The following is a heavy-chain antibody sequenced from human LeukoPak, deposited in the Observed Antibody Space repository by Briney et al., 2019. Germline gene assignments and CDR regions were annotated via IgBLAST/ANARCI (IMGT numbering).Heavy chain of an antibody. V-gene: IGHV3-23*01. D-gene: IGHD6-13*01. CDR2: ISGSGGST. J-gene: IGHJ6*02. Sequence: GASLRLSCAASGFTFSSYAMSWVRQAPGKGLEWVSAISGSGGSTYYADSVKGRLTISRDNSKNTLYLQMNSLRAEDTAVYYYAKVALAAAEDYYYGMDVWGQGTTVTVSS. CDR1: GFTFSSYA. CDR3: AKVALAAAEDYYYGMDV.